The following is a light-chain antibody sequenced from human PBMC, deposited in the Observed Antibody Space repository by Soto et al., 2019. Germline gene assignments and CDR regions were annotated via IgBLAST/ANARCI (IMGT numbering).Light chain of an antibody. V-gene: IGLV1-40*01. CDR2: GNR. J-gene: IGLJ3*02. CDR3: QSYDTSLSGYWV. CDR1: SSNIGAGFD. Sequence: QSVLTQPPSVSGAPGQRVTISCAGSSSNIGAGFDVHWYQHLPGTAPKLLIYGNRNRPSGAPDRFSGSTSGASASLAITGLQPEDEAVYYCQSYDTSLSGYWVFGGGTKVTVL.